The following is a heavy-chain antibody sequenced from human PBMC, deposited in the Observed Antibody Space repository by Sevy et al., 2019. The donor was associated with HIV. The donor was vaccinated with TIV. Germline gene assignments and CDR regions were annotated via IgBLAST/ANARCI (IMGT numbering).Heavy chain of an antibody. V-gene: IGHV3-13*01. Sequence: GGSLRLSCAASGFTFSSYDMHWVRQATGKGLEWVSAIGTAGDTYYPGSVKGRFTISRENAKNSLYLQMNSLRAGDTAVYYCARDNTNGGFDIWGQGTMVIVSS. CDR3: ARDNTNGGFDI. CDR2: IGTAGDT. D-gene: IGHD3-10*01. CDR1: GFTFSSYD. J-gene: IGHJ3*02.